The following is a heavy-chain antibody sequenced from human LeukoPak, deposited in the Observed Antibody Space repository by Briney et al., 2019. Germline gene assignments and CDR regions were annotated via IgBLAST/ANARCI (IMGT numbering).Heavy chain of an antibody. CDR1: GFSFSSYP. CDR2: LSHDGSNE. V-gene: IGHV3-30*01. J-gene: IGHJ6*03. Sequence: GGSLRLSCAASGFSFSSYPMHWVRQAPGKGLEGVAVLSHDGSNEYYADSVKGRFTISRDNSRNTLFLQLNSLRAEDTAVYYCARASAKTYYYDSSGSSYDMDVWGEGTTVTVSS. D-gene: IGHD3-22*01. CDR3: ARASAKTYYYDSSGSSYDMDV.